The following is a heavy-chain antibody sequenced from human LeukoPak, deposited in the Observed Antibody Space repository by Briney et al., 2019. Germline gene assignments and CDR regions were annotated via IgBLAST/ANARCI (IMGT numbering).Heavy chain of an antibody. Sequence: SETLSLTCTVSGGSISSYDWSWIRQPPGKGLEWIGYIYYSGSTNYNPSRKSRVPMSLDTSKNQFSLKLSSVTAADTAVYYCARYDGDYLQYFDYWGEGTLVRVSS. V-gene: IGHV4-59*01. D-gene: IGHD4-17*01. CDR1: GGSISSYD. CDR2: IYYSGST. J-gene: IGHJ4*02. CDR3: ARYDGDYLQYFDY.